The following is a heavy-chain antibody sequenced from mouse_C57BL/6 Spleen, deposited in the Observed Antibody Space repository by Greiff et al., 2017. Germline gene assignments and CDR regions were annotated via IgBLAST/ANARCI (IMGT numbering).Heavy chain of an antibody. D-gene: IGHD1-1*01. V-gene: IGHV1-76*01. Sequence: QVHVKQSGAELVRPGASVKLSCKASGYTFTDYYINWVKQRPGQGLEWIARIYPGSGNTYYNEKFKGKATLTAEKSSSTAYMQLSSLTSEDSAVYFCAVYGSSYYFDYWGQGTTLTVSS. CDR2: IYPGSGNT. CDR3: AVYGSSYYFDY. J-gene: IGHJ2*01. CDR1: GYTFTDYY.